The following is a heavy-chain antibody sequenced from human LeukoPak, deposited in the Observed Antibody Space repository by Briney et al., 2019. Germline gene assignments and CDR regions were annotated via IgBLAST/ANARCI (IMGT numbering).Heavy chain of an antibody. D-gene: IGHD5-12*01. CDR3: ARGSVATIKAYYYYGMDV. J-gene: IGHJ6*02. Sequence: ASVKVSCKASGYTFTGYYMHWVRQAPGQGLEWMGWINPNSGGTNYAQKFQGRVTMTRDTSISTAYMELSRLRSDDTAVYYCARGSVATIKAYYYYGMDVWGQGTRSPSP. CDR1: GYTFTGYY. V-gene: IGHV1-2*02. CDR2: INPNSGGT.